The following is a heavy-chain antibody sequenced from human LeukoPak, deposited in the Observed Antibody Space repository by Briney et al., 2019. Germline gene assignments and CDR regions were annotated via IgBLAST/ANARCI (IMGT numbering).Heavy chain of an antibody. CDR3: ARDRVVVPAAFDY. CDR2: INPNSGGT. V-gene: IGHV1-2*02. D-gene: IGHD2-2*01. CDR1: GYTFTSSG. Sequence: ASVKVSCKASGYTFTSSGISWVRQAPGQGLEWMGWINPNSGGTNYAQKFQGRVTMTRDTSISTAYMELSRLRSDDTAVYYCARDRVVVPAAFDYWGQGTLVTVSS. J-gene: IGHJ4*02.